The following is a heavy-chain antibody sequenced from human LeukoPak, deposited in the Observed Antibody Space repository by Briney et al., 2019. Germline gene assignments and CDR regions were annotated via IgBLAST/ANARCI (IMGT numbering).Heavy chain of an antibody. J-gene: IGHJ4*02. CDR3: ARHSTTMIVVVNTNYYFDY. D-gene: IGHD3-22*01. V-gene: IGHV4-59*08. Sequence: PSETLSLTCTVSGGSISSYYWSWIRQPPGKGLEWIGYIYYSGSTNYNPSLKSRVTISVDTSKNQFSLKLSSVTAADTAVYYCARHSTTMIVVVNTNYYFDYWGQGTLVTVSS. CDR2: IYYSGST. CDR1: GGSISSYY.